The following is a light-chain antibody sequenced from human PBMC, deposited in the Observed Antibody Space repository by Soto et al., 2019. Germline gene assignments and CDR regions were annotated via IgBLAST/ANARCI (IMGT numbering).Light chain of an antibody. Sequence: QSVLTHPPSSSGTPGQRVPISCSVSSSNIGINYVYWYQQRPGTAPKLLIYTNDQRPSGVPDRFSGSKSGTSASLAISGLRSEDEGDYYCAVWDDSLSAYVFGTGTKVTVL. CDR3: AVWDDSLSAYV. V-gene: IGLV1-47*02. CDR1: SSNIGINY. CDR2: TND. J-gene: IGLJ1*01.